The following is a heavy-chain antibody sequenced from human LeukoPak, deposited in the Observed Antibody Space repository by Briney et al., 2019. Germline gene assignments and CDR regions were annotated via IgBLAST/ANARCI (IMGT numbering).Heavy chain of an antibody. J-gene: IGHJ4*02. CDR3: ARTNYYDSSGYYFLDY. V-gene: IGHV5-51*01. Sequence: GESLKISCKGSGYSFTSYWIGWVRQMPGKGLEWMGIIYPGDSDTRYSPSFQGQVTNSADKSISTAYLQWSSLKASGTAMYYCARTNYYDSSGYYFLDYWGQGTLVTVSS. CDR2: IYPGDSDT. D-gene: IGHD3-22*01. CDR1: GYSFTSYW.